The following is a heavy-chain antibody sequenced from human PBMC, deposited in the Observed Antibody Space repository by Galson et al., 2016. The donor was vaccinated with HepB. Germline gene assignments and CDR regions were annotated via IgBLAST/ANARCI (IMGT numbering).Heavy chain of an antibody. J-gene: IGHJ4*02. CDR1: GGTFSSYA. V-gene: IGHV1-69*13. D-gene: IGHD3-10*01. CDR2: IIPIFGSA. CDR3: ARVPHLGEPTPFDY. Sequence: SVKVSCKASGGTFSSYAFSWVRQAPGQGLEWMGGIIPIFGSANYAQKFQDRVTITADESTRATYMELRSLRSEDTAVYYCARVPHLGEPTPFDYWGQGTLVTVSS.